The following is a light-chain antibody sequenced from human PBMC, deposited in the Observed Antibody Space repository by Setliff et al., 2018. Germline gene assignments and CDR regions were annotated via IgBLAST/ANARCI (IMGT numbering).Light chain of an antibody. CDR3: QHYGNTLWT. J-gene: IGKJ1*01. Sequence: EMVLTQSPGTLSVSPGERATLSCRASQTVNNNYFAWYQQRPGQAPKLLIYGASTRATGIPDRFTGSGSETDFTLTISRLEPEDSAVYYCQHYGNTLWTFGQGTKV. CDR1: QTVNNNY. V-gene: IGKV3-20*01. CDR2: GAS.